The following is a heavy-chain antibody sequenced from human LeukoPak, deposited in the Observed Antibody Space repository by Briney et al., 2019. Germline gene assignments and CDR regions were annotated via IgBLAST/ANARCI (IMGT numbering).Heavy chain of an antibody. CDR1: GFTFSSYG. D-gene: IGHD3-10*01. V-gene: IGHV3-23*01. J-gene: IGHJ4*02. CDR3: AKVRFGVMARYYFDY. Sequence: QPGGSLRLSCAASGFTFSSYGMSWVRQAPGKGLEWVSAISGSGGSTYYADSVKGRFTISRDNSKNTLHLQMNSLRAEDTAVYYCAKVRFGVMARYYFDYWGQGTLVTVSS. CDR2: ISGSGGST.